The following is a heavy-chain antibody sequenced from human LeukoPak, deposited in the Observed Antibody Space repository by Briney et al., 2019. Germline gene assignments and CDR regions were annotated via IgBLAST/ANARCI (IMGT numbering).Heavy chain of an antibody. CDR1: GFTFSSYA. D-gene: IGHD1-14*01. CDR3: AGGPRTPRDAFDI. Sequence: GGSLRLSCAASGFTFSSYAMSWVRQAPGKGLEWVSSFSGSGGSTYYADSVKGRFTISRDNSKNTLYLQMISLRAEDTAVYYCAGGPRTPRDAFDIWGQGTMVTVSS. CDR2: FSGSGGST. V-gene: IGHV3-23*01. J-gene: IGHJ3*02.